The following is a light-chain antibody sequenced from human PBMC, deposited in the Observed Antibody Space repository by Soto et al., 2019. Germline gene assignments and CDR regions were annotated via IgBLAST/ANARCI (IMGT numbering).Light chain of an antibody. J-gene: IGLJ3*02. CDR1: SSNIGTGYD. V-gene: IGLV1-40*01. CDR2: RNN. CDR3: QTFDSSLTISWV. Sequence: QSVLTQPPSVSGAPGQRVTISCTGSSSNIGTGYDVHWYQQLAGTAPKLIIYRNNYRPSGVPDRFSGSRSGTSASLAITGLQAEDEADYYCQTFDSSLTISWVFGGGTKLTVL.